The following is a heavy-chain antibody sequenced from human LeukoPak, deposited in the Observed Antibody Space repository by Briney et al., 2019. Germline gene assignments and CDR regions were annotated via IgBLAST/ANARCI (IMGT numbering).Heavy chain of an antibody. Sequence: ASVKVSCKASGYTFTDYFMNWVRQAPGQGLEWMGWINPKSGGTNYAQKFQGRVTMTRDTSISTAYMELSRLRSDDTAVYYCARGRRIAAAGTLNSNWFDPWGQGTLVTVSS. CDR2: INPKSGGT. J-gene: IGHJ5*02. D-gene: IGHD6-13*01. CDR1: GYTFTDYF. V-gene: IGHV1-2*02. CDR3: ARGRRIAAAGTLNSNWFDP.